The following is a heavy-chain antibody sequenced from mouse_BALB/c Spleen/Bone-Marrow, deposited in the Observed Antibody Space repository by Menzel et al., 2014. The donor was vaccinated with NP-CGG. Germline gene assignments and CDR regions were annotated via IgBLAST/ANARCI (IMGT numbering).Heavy chain of an antibody. CDR3: ARIYYDYDGGVYYYAMDY. J-gene: IGHJ4*01. CDR2: ISDGGSCT. D-gene: IGHD2-4*01. CDR1: GFTFSDYY. V-gene: IGHV5-4*02. Sequence: EVKLMESGGGLVKPGGSLKLSCAASGFTFSDYYMYWVRQTPEKRLEWVATISDGGSCTYYPDSVKGRFTISRDNAKNNLYLQMSSLKSEDTAMYYCARIYYDYDGGVYYYAMDYWGQGTSVTVSS.